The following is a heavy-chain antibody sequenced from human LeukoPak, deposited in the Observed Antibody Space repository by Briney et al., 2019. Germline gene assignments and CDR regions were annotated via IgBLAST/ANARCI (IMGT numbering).Heavy chain of an antibody. CDR1: GFISSNAW. CDR2: ANRKTNGGTT. D-gene: IGHD3-22*01. J-gene: IGHJ4*02. CDR3: TTDLFYCYRSGYYYIDY. Sequence: GGSLRLSCAAFGFISSNAWASGVRHAHGKGMEWVGRANRKTNGGTTDYAAPVKGRVTISRDNSKNTLYLQMKSLKTDDTAVYYCTTDLFYCYRSGYYYIDYWGQGTLVTVSS. V-gene: IGHV3-15*01.